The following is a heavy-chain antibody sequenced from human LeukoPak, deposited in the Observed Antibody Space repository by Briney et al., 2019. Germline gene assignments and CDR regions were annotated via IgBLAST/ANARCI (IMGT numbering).Heavy chain of an antibody. CDR3: ARDLTGTYPYDN. CDR2: IFSSGTT. V-gene: IGHV4-39*07. Sequence: PSETLSLTCTVSGGSISSSSYYWGWIRQPPGKGLEWIGSIFSSGTTYYNPSLKSRLTISVDTSKNQFSLRLRSVTAADTALYYCARDLTGTYPYDNWGQGTLVTVSS. J-gene: IGHJ4*02. CDR1: GGSISSSSYY. D-gene: IGHD1-26*01.